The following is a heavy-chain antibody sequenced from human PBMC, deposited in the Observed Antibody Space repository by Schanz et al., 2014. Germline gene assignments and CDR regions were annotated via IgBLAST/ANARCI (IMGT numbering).Heavy chain of an antibody. D-gene: IGHD6-13*01. CDR1: GITFSSHS. J-gene: IGHJ4*02. V-gene: IGHV3-48*01. CDR2: ITYNGGTI. Sequence: EVHLVESGGGLVQPGGSLRLSCAASGITFSSHSFNWVRQAPGKGLEWISYITYNGGTIYYADSVKGRFTISRDNSKNTLYLQMNSLRAEDTAVYYCARDQGYTTSWHSFDLWGQGTLVTVSA. CDR3: ARDQGYTTSWHSFDL.